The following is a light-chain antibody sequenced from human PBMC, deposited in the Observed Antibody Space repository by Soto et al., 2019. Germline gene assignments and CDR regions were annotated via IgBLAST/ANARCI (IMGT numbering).Light chain of an antibody. CDR1: QSIASN. V-gene: IGKV3-15*01. J-gene: IGKJ2*01. CDR3: QQYNNWSLT. Sequence: EVVMTQSPATLSVSPGERATLSCRASQSIASNLAWYQQMPGQAPRLLIYGAFLRATGIPGGFSGSGSGTEFTLTISSLQSEDFAVYYGQQYNNWSLTFGQGTKLEIK. CDR2: GAF.